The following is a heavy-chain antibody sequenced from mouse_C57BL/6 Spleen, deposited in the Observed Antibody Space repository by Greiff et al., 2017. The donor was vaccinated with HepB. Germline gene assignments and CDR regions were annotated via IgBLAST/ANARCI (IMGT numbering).Heavy chain of an antibody. CDR2: IYPGSGST. J-gene: IGHJ4*01. D-gene: IGHD1-1*01. CDR1: GYTFTSYW. V-gene: IGHV1-55*01. CDR3: ARYYGSSYDYYAMDY. Sequence: QVQLQQPGAELVKPGASVKMSCKASGYTFTSYWITWVKQRPGQGLEWIGDIYPGSGSTNYNEKFKSKATLTVDTSSSTAYMQLSSLTSEDSAVYYCARYYGSSYDYYAMDYWGQGTSVTVSS.